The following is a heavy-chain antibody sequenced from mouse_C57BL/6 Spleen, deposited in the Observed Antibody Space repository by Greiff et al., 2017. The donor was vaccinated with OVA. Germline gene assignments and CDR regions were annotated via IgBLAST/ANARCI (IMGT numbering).Heavy chain of an antibody. CDR1: GYSFTSYY. Sequence: QVQLKESGPELVKPGASVKISCKASGYSFTSYYIHWVKQRPGQGLEWIGWIYPGSGNTKYNEKFKGKATLTADTSSSTAYMQLSSLTSEDSAVYYCAREGVTTSWCAYWGQGTLVTVSA. V-gene: IGHV1-66*01. CDR3: AREGVTTSWCAY. CDR2: IYPGSGNT. D-gene: IGHD2-2*01. J-gene: IGHJ3*01.